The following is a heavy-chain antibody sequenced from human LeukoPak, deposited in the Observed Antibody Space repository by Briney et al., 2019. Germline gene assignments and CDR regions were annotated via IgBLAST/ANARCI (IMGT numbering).Heavy chain of an antibody. CDR1: GGSFSGYY. Sequence: SETLSLTCAVYGGSFSGYYWSWIRQPPGKGLEWIGYIYYSGSTNYNPSLKSRVTISVDTSKNQFSLKLSSVTAADTAVYYCARSLRPGSTVTSPFDYWGQGTLVTVSS. CDR2: IYYSGST. D-gene: IGHD4-17*01. V-gene: IGHV4-59*01. J-gene: IGHJ4*02. CDR3: ARSLRPGSTVTSPFDY.